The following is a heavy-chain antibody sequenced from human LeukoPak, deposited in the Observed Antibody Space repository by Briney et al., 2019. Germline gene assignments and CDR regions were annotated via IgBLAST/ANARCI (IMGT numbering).Heavy chain of an antibody. CDR1: GGSFSTYY. D-gene: IGHD5-18*01. CDR2: INHNGST. CDR3: ARVGDTALAPSAW. Sequence: SETLSLTCAVYGGSFSTYYWSWVRQPPGKGLEWIGEINHNGSTNYNPSLKSRVTITVDTSKNQFSLKLSSVTAADTAVYYCARVGDTALAPSAWWGQGTLVTVSS. J-gene: IGHJ4*02. V-gene: IGHV4-34*01.